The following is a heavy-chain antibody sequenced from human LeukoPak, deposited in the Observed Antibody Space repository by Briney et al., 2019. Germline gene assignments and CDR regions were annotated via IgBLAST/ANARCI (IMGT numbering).Heavy chain of an antibody. J-gene: IGHJ4*02. CDR3: ARLAGMGGY. CDR1: GFTFSSYG. Sequence: GGSLRLSCAASGFTFSSYGMHWVRQAPGKGLEWVAFIRYDGGKKYYADSVKGRFTISRDNSKNTLYLQMNSLRAEDTAVYYCARLAGMGGYWGQGTLVTVSS. D-gene: IGHD1-26*01. V-gene: IGHV3-30*02. CDR2: IRYDGGKK.